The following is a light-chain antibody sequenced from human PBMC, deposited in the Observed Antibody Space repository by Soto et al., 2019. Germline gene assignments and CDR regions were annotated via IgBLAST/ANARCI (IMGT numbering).Light chain of an antibody. V-gene: IGKV3-20*01. CDR2: GAA. CDR3: QQYGDSPPYT. Sequence: EIGLTQSPGTMSLSPGERATLSCRASQGVSSSDLVWDQQKPGQAPRLLIYGAASRATGIADRFRGSGSGTDFTLTISRLEPEDFAVYFCQQYGDSPPYTFGQGTKLEFK. CDR1: QGVSSSD. J-gene: IGKJ2*01.